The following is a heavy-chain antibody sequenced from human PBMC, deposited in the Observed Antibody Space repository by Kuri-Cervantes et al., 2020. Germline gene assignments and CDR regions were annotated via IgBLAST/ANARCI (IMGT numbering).Heavy chain of an antibody. V-gene: IGHV4-61*01. CDR3: ARSYYYGSGRFDP. D-gene: IGHD3-10*01. CDR2: IYYSGST. J-gene: IGHJ5*02. CDR1: GGSVSSGSYY. Sequence: WGTLSLTCTASGGSVSSGSYYWSWIRQPPGKGLEWIGYIYYSGSTNYNPSPKSRVTISVDTSKNQFSLKLSSVTAADTAVYYCARSYYYGSGRFDPWGQGTLVTVSS.